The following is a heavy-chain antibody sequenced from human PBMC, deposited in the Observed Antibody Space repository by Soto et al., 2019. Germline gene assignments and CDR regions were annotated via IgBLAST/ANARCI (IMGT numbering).Heavy chain of an antibody. D-gene: IGHD6-13*01. J-gene: IGHJ4*02. Sequence: SETLSLTCTVSGGSISSYYWSWIRQPPGKGLEWIGYIYYSGSTNYNPSLKSRVTISVDTSKNQFSLKLSSVTAADTAVYYCARLFYSSSWYGTYYFDYWGQGTLVTVSS. CDR3: ARLFYSSSWYGTYYFDY. CDR1: GGSISSYY. V-gene: IGHV4-59*08. CDR2: IYYSGST.